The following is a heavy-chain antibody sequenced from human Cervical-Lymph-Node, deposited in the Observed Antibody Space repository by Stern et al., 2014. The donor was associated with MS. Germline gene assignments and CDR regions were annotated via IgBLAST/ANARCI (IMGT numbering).Heavy chain of an antibody. D-gene: IGHD4-17*01. J-gene: IGHJ4*02. CDR2: VNPNGGFT. CDR1: GYTFTAFY. V-gene: IGHV1-2*06. CDR3: ARSWPSTVTTFHF. Sequence: DQLVESGAEVRKPGASVKVSCQASGYTFTAFYMHWLRQAPGQGLEWMGRVNPNGGFTIYAQKFQGRVTMTRDTSISTAYMELNRLTSDDTAVYYCARSWPSTVTTFHFWGQGTLVTVSS.